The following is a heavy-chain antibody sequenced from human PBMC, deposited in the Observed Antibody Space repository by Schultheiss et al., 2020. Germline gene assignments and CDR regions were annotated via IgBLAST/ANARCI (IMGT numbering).Heavy chain of an antibody. CDR2: IYYSGST. D-gene: IGHD5-18*01. Sequence: SQTLSLTCTVSGGSVSSGNYYWSWIRQHPGKGLEWIGYIYYSGSTNYNPSLKSRVTISVDTSKNQFSLKLSSVTAADTAVYYCAGRPGYSYGYDYYFDYWGRGTLVTVSS. CDR3: AGRPGYSYGYDYYFDY. J-gene: IGHJ4*02. CDR1: GGSVSSGNYY. V-gene: IGHV4-61*01.